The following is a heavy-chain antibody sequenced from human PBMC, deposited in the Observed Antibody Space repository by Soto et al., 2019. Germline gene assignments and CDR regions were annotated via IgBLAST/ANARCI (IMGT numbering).Heavy chain of an antibody. Sequence: GGSLRLSCAASGFTFSSYDMSWVRQAPGKGLEWVSAISGSGGSTYYADSVKGLFTISRDNSKNTLYLQMNSLRAEDTAVYYCADAAAVTALTPLYNYEYWSQGTRVSVS. J-gene: IGHJ4*02. CDR3: ADAAAVTALTPLYNYEY. CDR2: ISGSGGST. D-gene: IGHD4-4*01. V-gene: IGHV3-23*01. CDR1: GFTFSSYD.